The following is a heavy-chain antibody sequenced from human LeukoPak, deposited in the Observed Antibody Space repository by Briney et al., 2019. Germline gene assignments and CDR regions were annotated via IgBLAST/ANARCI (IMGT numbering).Heavy chain of an antibody. V-gene: IGHV3-30*18. J-gene: IGHJ4*02. Sequence: GRSLRLSCAASGFTLSRSGMHWVRQAPDKGLEWVAVISYEGSKKYYADSVKGRFTISRDNSKNTLYMHMDSLRVADTAVYYRAKDRGWLRFEDAFDYCGQGALVAVAS. D-gene: IGHD5-12*01. CDR3: AKDRGWLRFEDAFDY. CDR1: GFTLSRSG. CDR2: ISYEGSKK.